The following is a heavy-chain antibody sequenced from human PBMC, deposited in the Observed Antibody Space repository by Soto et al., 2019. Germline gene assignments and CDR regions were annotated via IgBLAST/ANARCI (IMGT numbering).Heavy chain of an antibody. CDR2: IIPIFGTA. J-gene: IGHJ4*02. CDR3: ARDGYCSGGSCYVFDY. D-gene: IGHD2-15*01. CDR1: GGTFSSYA. V-gene: IGHV1-69*13. Sequence: SVKVSCKASGGTFSSYAISWVRQAPGQGLEWMGGIIPIFGTANYAQKFQGRVTITADESTSTAYMELSSLRSEDTAVYYCARDGYCSGGSCYVFDYWGQRTLVTVSS.